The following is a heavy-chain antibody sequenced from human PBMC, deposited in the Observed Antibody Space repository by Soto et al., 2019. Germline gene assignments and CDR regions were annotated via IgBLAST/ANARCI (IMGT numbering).Heavy chain of an antibody. D-gene: IGHD4-17*01. V-gene: IGHV3-33*01. CDR2: IWYDGSNK. J-gene: IGHJ2*01. CDR1: GFTFSSYG. CDR3: ARDGEQLGVTTWYFDL. Sequence: QVQLVESGGGVVQPGRSLRLSCAASGFTFSSYGMHWVRQAPGKGLEWVAVIWYDGSNKYYADSVKGRFTISRDNSKNTLYLQMNSLRAEDTAVYYCARDGEQLGVTTWYFDLWGRGTLVTVSS.